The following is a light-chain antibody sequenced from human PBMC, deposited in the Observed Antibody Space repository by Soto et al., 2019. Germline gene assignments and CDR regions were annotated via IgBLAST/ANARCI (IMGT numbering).Light chain of an antibody. CDR2: STT. CDR3: LLYSVGSYF. Sequence: QAVVTQEPSLTVSPGGTVTLTCAPSTGPVTSGFYPHWVQQKPGQAPRTLIYSTTNQHYWTPARFSGSLLGGKAALTLSGVQPEDEADYYCLLYSVGSYFFGAGTKLSVL. V-gene: IGLV7-43*01. J-gene: IGLJ1*01. CDR1: TGPVTSGFY.